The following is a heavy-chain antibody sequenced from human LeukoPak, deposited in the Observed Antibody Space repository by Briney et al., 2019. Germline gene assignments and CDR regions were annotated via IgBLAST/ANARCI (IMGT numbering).Heavy chain of an antibody. D-gene: IGHD4-23*01. J-gene: IGHJ6*02. Sequence: SETLSLTCTVSGGSISSSSYYWGWIRQPPGKGLEWIGSIYYSGSTYYNPSLKSRVTISVDTSKNQFSLKLSSVTAADTAVYYCARTTVVIGYFYYGTDVWGQGTTVTVSS. CDR3: ARTTVVIGYFYYGTDV. V-gene: IGHV4-39*01. CDR1: GGSISSSSYY. CDR2: IYYSGST.